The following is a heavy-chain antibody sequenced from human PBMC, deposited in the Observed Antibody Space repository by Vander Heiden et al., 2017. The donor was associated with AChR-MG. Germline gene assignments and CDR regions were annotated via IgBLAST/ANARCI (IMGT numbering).Heavy chain of an antibody. Sequence: EVQLVESGGALIEPGRSLRLSCPTSGFTFGDYGMIWVRKAPGKGLEWVGLIRSNARGGATEYAASVIARFTISRDDSKNIAYLQMNSLRTEDTALYYCTRAEEGDIWSGRVFDYWGQGALVTVSS. D-gene: IGHD1-26*01. CDR1: GFTFGDYG. J-gene: IGHJ4*02. CDR2: IRSNARGGAT. V-gene: IGHV3-49*04. CDR3: TRAEEGDIWSGRVFDY.